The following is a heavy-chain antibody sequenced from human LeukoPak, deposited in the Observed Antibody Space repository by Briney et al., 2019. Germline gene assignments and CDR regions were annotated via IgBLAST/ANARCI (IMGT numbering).Heavy chain of an antibody. Sequence: PSETLSLTCTVSGGTISSGGYYWSWIRQHPGKGLEWIGYIYYSGSTYYNPSLKSRVTISVDTSKNQFSLKLSSVTAADTAVYYCARARDGYDLDYWGQGTLVTVSS. CDR2: IYYSGST. J-gene: IGHJ4*02. V-gene: IGHV4-31*03. CDR1: GGTISSGGYY. D-gene: IGHD5-12*01. CDR3: ARARDGYDLDY.